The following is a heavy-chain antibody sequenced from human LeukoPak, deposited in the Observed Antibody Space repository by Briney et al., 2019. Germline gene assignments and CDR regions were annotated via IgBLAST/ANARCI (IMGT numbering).Heavy chain of an antibody. CDR1: GFTFSDYE. CDR2: ISSSGRRI. Sequence: GGSLRLSCAASGFTFSDYEMNWVRQAPGKGLEWVSYISSSGRRIYYADSVKGRFTISRDNAKNSLYLQMNSLRADDTAIYHCARWPRAPTEYCSRGTCSPTYEVWGQGTLVTVSS. D-gene: IGHD2-15*01. V-gene: IGHV3-48*03. CDR3: ARWPRAPTEYCSRGTCSPTYEV. J-gene: IGHJ4*02.